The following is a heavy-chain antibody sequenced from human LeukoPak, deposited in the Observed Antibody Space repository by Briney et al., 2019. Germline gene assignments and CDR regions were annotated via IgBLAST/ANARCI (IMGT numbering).Heavy chain of an antibody. CDR1: GGTFSSYA. D-gene: IGHD3-10*01. CDR3: AREEIFGYFDY. Sequence: GASVKVSCKASGGTFSSYAISWVRQAPGQGLEWIGRIIPILGIANYAQKFQGRVTITADKSTSTAYMELSSLRSEDTAVYYCAREEIFGYFDYWGQGTLVTVSS. V-gene: IGHV1-69*04. J-gene: IGHJ4*02. CDR2: IIPILGIA.